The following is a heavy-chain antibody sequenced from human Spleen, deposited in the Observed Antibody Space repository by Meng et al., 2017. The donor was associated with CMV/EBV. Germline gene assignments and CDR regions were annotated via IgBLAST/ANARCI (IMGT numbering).Heavy chain of an antibody. CDR1: GSTFPNFE. CDR3: ARDVSTNDY. Sequence: VSFKGSGSTFPNFEISWVRQATGQGLEWMGWMNPHSGNAGHAQKFQGRITLTRNNSINTAYMRLSSLTSEDTAVYYCARDVSTNDYWGQGTLVTVSS. D-gene: IGHD5/OR15-5a*01. J-gene: IGHJ4*02. V-gene: IGHV1-8*01. CDR2: MNPHSGNA.